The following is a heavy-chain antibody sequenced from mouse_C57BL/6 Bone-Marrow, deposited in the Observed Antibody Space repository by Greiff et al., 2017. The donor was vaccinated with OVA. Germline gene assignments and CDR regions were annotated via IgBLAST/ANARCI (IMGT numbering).Heavy chain of an antibody. CDR3: ARWGKIPTGGRYYYAMDY. Sequence: VKLVESGAELVRPGASVKLSCKASGYTFTDYYINWVKQRPGQGLEWIARIYPGSGNTYYNEKFKGKATLTAEKSSSTAYMQLSSLTSEDSAVYFCARWGKIPTGGRYYYAMDYWGQGTSVTVSS. CDR2: IYPGSGNT. D-gene: IGHD1-1*01. V-gene: IGHV1-76*01. J-gene: IGHJ4*01. CDR1: GYTFTDYY.